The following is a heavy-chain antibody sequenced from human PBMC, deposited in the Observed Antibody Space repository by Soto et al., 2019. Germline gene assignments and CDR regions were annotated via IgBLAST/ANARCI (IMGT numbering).Heavy chain of an antibody. V-gene: IGHV4-34*01. J-gene: IGHJ4*02. CDR3: ARGRLWFGDSDY. CDR1: GGSFSGYY. CDR2: INHSGST. D-gene: IGHD3-10*01. Sequence: PSETLSLTCAVYGGSFSGYYWSWIRQPPGKGLEWIGEINHSGSTNYNPSLKSRVTISVDTSKNQFSLKLSSVTAADTAVYYCARGRLWFGDSDYWGQGTLVTGSS.